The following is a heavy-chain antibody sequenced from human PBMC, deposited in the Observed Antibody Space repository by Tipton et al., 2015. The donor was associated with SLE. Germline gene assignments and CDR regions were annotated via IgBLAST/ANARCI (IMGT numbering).Heavy chain of an antibody. CDR1: GFTFGEYA. CDR2: IRSKAFGETT. V-gene: IGHV3-49*04. D-gene: IGHD7-27*01. J-gene: IGHJ4*02. Sequence: RSLRLSCITSGFTFGEYAVSWVRQAPGKGLEWVGFIRSKAFGETTDSAASVKGRFIISRDDSRSIAYLQMNYLKTEDTAVYFCSRGRWGLDYWGQGTLVTVSS. CDR3: SRGRWGLDY.